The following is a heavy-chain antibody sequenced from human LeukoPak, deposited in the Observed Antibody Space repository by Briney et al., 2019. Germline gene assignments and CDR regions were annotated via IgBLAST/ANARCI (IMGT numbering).Heavy chain of an antibody. CDR2: TYYRSKWYN. V-gene: IGHV6-1*01. J-gene: IGHJ5*02. D-gene: IGHD1-1*01. CDR3: ARAVYNWNDVWFDP. CDR1: GDSVSSNSAA. Sequence: LSQTLSLTCAISGDSVSSNSAAWNWIRQSLSRGLEWLGRTYYRSKWYNDYAVSVKSRITINPDTSKNQFSLQLNSVTPEDTAVYYCARAVYNWNDVWFDPWGQGTLVTVSS.